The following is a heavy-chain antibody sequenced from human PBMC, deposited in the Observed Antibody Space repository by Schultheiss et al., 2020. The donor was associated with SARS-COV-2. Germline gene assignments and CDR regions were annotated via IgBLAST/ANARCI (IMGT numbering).Heavy chain of an antibody. CDR2: IYYSGST. CDR3: ARDTNLARGWFDP. V-gene: IGHV4-59*11. CDR1: GGSISSHY. D-gene: IGHD1-14*01. Sequence: SETLSLTCTVSGGSISSHYWSWIRQPPGKGLEWIGYIYYSGSTYYNPSLKSRVTISVDTSKNQFSLKVSSVTAADTAVYYCARDTNLARGWFDPWGQGTLVTVSS. J-gene: IGHJ5*02.